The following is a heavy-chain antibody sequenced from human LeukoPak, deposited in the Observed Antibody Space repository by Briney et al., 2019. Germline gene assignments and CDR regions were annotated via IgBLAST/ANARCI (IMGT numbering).Heavy chain of an antibody. J-gene: IGHJ3*01. CDR3: ARDMQLPT. Sequence: GGSLRISCAASEFTFCGSAMSWVRQAPGEGLEWVSLISYSGANSYYTDSVRGRFTISRDNSKDTLFLQMNSLRAEDTAIYYCARDMQLPTRGLGTMVTVSS. CDR2: ISYSGANS. CDR1: EFTFCGSA. D-gene: IGHD5-24*01. V-gene: IGHV3-23*01.